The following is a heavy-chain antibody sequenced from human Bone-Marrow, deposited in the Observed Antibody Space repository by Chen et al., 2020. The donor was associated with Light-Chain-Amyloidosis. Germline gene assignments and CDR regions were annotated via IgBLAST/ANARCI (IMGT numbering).Heavy chain of an antibody. V-gene: IGHV3-23*01. Sequence: EVRLLESGGGLVQPGGSLRLSCAVSGFTFSHYAMNWVRQAPGKGLQWISSINETGANTDYENSVKGRFTISRDNSNNMLYLQLTSLRAEDTAVYYCAKQYLVGGWGQGTLVTVSS. J-gene: IGHJ4*02. D-gene: IGHD6-13*01. CDR3: AKQYLVGG. CDR2: INETGANT. CDR1: GFTFSHYA.